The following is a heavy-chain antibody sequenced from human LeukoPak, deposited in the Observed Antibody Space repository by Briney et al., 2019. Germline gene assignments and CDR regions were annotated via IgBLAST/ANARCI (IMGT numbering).Heavy chain of an antibody. V-gene: IGHV1-8*03. CDR2: MNPNSGNT. J-gene: IGHJ5*02. CDR3: ARGRAFRQYQLLYRFVYDWFDP. Sequence: ASVKVSCKASGYTFTSYDINWVRQATGQGLEWMGWMNPNSGNTGYAQKFQGRVTITRNTSISTAYMELSSLRSEDTAVYYCARGRAFRQYQLLYRFVYDWFDPWGQGTLVTVSS. D-gene: IGHD2-2*02. CDR1: GYTFTSYD.